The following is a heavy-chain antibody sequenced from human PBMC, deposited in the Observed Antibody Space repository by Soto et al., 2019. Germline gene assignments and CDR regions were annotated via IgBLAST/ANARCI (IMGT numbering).Heavy chain of an antibody. J-gene: IGHJ6*02. CDR1: GYTFTNYW. CDR3: AASLFYYGMDF. V-gene: IGHV5-51*01. CDR2: IYPGDSDT. Sequence: GESLKISCKGSGYTFTNYWIGWVRQMPGKGLEWMGIIYPGDSDTKYNPSFPDHVTISADRSITTTYLQWSSLKASDTAIYYCAASLFYYGMDFWGQGTTVTVSS.